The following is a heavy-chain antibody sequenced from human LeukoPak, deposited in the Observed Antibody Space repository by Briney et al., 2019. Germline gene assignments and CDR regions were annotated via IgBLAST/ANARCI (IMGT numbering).Heavy chain of an antibody. J-gene: IGHJ5*02. V-gene: IGHV4-59*04. CDR3: ARHGYCSSTSCYTTGWFDP. Sequence: SETLSLTCTVSGGPISSYYWSWIRQPPGKGLEWIGYIYYSGSTYYNPSLKSRVTISVDTSKNQFSLKLSSVTAADTAVYYCARHGYCSSTSCYTTGWFDPWGQGTLVTVSS. D-gene: IGHD2-2*02. CDR2: IYYSGST. CDR1: GGPISSYY.